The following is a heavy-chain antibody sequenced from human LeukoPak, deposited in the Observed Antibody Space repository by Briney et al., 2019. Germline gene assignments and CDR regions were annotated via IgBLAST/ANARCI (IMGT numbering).Heavy chain of an antibody. CDR3: ALRKGGGDRLVYYYGMDV. CDR1: GYTFTSYD. CDR2: MNPNSGNT. V-gene: IGHV1-8*01. D-gene: IGHD2-21*02. Sequence: ASVKVSCKASGYTFTSYDINWVRQATGQGLEWMGWMNPNSGNTGYAQKFQGRVTMTRNTSISTAYMELSSLRSEDTAVYYCALRKGGGDRLVYYYGMDVWGQGTTVTVSS. J-gene: IGHJ6*02.